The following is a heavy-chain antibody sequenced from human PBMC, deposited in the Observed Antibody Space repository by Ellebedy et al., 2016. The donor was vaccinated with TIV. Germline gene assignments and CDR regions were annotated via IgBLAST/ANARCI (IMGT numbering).Heavy chain of an antibody. V-gene: IGHV1-69*04. J-gene: IGHJ4*02. CDR2: IIPILGIA. CDR1: GGTFSSYA. D-gene: IGHD6-19*01. Sequence: ASVKVSCKASGGTFSSYAISWVRQAPGQGLEWMGRIIPILGIANYAQKFQGRVTITADKSTSTAYMELSSLRSEDTAVYYCARALGGAVAGVYPPGYWGQGTLVTVSS. CDR3: ARALGGAVAGVYPPGY.